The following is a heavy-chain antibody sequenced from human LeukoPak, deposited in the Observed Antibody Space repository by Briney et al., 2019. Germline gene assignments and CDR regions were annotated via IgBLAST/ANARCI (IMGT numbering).Heavy chain of an antibody. CDR2: INLDGSQK. D-gene: IGHD2-2*01. CDR1: GFTVFNYW. CDR3: ARGSPDIVVVPAAMRFAFDI. J-gene: IGHJ3*02. V-gene: IGHV3-7*01. Sequence: GGSLRLSCAASGFTVFNYWMSWVRQAPGKGLEWVANINLDGSQKYYVDSLKGRFTISRDNAKNSLYLQMNSLRAEDTAVYYCARGSPDIVVVPAAMRFAFDIWGQGTMVTVSS.